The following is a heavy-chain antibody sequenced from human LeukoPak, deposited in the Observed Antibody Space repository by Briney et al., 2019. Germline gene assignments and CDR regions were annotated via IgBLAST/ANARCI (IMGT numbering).Heavy chain of an antibody. CDR1: GYTLTELS. J-gene: IGHJ4*02. CDR2: FDPEDGET. Sequence: ASVKVSCKVSGYTLTELSMHWVRQAPGKGLELMGGFDPEDGETIYAQKFQGRVTMTEDTSTDTAYMELSSLRSEDTAVYYCATASKYYYDSSGYYPFDYWGQGTLVTVSS. D-gene: IGHD3-22*01. CDR3: ATASKYYYDSSGYYPFDY. V-gene: IGHV1-24*01.